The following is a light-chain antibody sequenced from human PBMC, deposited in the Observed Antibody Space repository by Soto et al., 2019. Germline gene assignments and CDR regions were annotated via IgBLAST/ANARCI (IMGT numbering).Light chain of an antibody. CDR3: CSYAGSNTYV. J-gene: IGLJ1*01. V-gene: IGLV2-23*02. CDR1: SSVVGSYNL. CDR2: GVT. Sequence: QSVLTQPASVSGSPGQSITISCTGTSSVVGSYNLVSWYQQHPGKAPKFMIYGVTKRPSGVSNRFSGSKSGNTASLTISGLQAEDEADYYCCSYAGSNTYVFGTGTKVTVL.